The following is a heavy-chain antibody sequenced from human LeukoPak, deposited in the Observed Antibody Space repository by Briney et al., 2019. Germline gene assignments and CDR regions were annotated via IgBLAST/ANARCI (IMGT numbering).Heavy chain of an antibody. D-gene: IGHD3-3*01. Sequence: SETLSLTCAVSGGSGTYTNCWTWVRQPPGKGLEWIGEVHLDGRTNYNPSLTGRLTLSVDLYENHISLKLTSVTAADTAVYYCAREGGFYRPLDYLGQGALVTVSS. V-gene: IGHV4-4*02. J-gene: IGHJ4*02. CDR1: GGSGTYTNC. CDR3: AREGGFYRPLDY. CDR2: VHLDGRT.